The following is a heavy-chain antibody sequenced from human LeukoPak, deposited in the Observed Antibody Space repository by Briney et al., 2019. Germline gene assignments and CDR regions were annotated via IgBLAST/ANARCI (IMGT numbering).Heavy chain of an antibody. V-gene: IGHV3-53*05. CDR1: GFSVSGNY. D-gene: IGHD4-17*01. CDR2: IYSGGAT. CDR3: TTDGALGTTVTLSDF. J-gene: IGHJ4*02. Sequence: GGSLRLSCAASGFSVSGNYMSWVRQAPGKGLEWVSAIYSGGATYYTDSVKGRFTISRDNSKNTLYLQMSSLRGEDTAVYYCTTDGALGTTVTLSDFWGQGTLVTVSS.